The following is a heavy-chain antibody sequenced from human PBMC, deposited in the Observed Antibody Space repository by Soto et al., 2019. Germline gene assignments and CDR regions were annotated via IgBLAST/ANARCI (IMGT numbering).Heavy chain of an antibody. CDR1: GFTFSGSA. Sequence: AGGSLRLSCAASGFTFSGSAMHWVRQVSGKGLEWVGRIRSKANSYATAYAASVKVRFTISRDDSKNTAHLQMNSLKTEDTAVYYCTHIYDFWSGDDQRGFDYWGQGTLVTVSS. CDR3: THIYDFWSGDDQRGFDY. CDR2: IRSKANSYAT. V-gene: IGHV3-73*01. J-gene: IGHJ4*02. D-gene: IGHD3-3*01.